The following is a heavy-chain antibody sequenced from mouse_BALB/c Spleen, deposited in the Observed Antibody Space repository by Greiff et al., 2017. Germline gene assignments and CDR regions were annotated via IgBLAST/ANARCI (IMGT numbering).Heavy chain of an antibody. J-gene: IGHJ3*01. D-gene: IGHD2-14*01. CDR1: GASITSGY. CDR3: ARCGVLAWFAY. Sequence: EVQLQESGPSLVKPSQTLSLTCSVTGASITSGYWNWIRKFSGNNLEYRGYISYSGSTYYNPSLKSRISITRDTSKNQYYLQLNSVTTEDTATYYCARCGVLAWFAYWGQGTLVTVSA. CDR2: ISYSGST. V-gene: IGHV3-8*02.